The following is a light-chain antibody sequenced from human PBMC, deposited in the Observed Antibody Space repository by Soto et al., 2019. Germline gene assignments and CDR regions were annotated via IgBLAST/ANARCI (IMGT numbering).Light chain of an antibody. J-gene: IGLJ1*01. CDR1: SSNIGSTYD. CDR2: GNT. CDR3: QSYDDSLSVHYV. Sequence: VLTQPPSVSGAPGQRVTISCTGSSSNIGSTYDVQWYQQLPGTAPKLLIHGNTDRPSGVPDRFSGSKSGTSASLAITGLQADDEADYYCQSYDDSLSVHYVFGTGTKVTVL. V-gene: IGLV1-40*01.